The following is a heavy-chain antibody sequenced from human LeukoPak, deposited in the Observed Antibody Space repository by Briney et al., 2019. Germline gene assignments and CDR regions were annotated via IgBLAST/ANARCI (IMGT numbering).Heavy chain of an antibody. D-gene: IGHD2-2*01. Sequence: GGSLRLSCAASGFTFSSYSMNWVRQAPGKGLEWVSYISSSSSTIYYADSVKGRFTISRDNAKNSLYLQMNSLRAEDTAVYYCARETCTTCYTYSYNYYMDVWGKGTTVTVSS. J-gene: IGHJ6*03. CDR2: ISSSSSTI. CDR1: GFTFSSYS. V-gene: IGHV3-48*01. CDR3: ARETCTTCYTYSYNYYMDV.